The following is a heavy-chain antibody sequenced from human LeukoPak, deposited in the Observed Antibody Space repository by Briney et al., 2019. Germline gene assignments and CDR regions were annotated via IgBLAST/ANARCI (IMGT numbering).Heavy chain of an antibody. D-gene: IGHD6-13*01. CDR2: ISAYNGKT. J-gene: IGHJ3*02. V-gene: IGHV1-18*01. CDR3: ASISSSWHAFDI. Sequence: GASVEVSCKASGYTFTSYGISWVRQAPGQGLECMGWISAYNGKTNYVEKLQGRVTMTTDTSTSTAYMELRSLRSDDTAVYYCASISSSWHAFDIWGQGTMVTVSS. CDR1: GYTFTSYG.